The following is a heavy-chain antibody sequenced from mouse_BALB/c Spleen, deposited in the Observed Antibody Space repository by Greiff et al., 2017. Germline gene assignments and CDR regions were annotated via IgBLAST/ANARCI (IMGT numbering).Heavy chain of an antibody. D-gene: IGHD2-10*01. CDR2: ISDGGSYT. J-gene: IGHJ1*01. V-gene: IGHV5-4*02. CDR1: GFTFSDYY. CDR3: ARDRGLLRYFDV. Sequence: EVHLVESGGGLVKPGGSLKLSCAASGFTFSDYYMYWVRQTPEKRLEWVATISDGGSYTYYPDSVKGRFTISRDNAKNNLYLQMSSLKSEDTAMYYCARDRGLLRYFDVWGAGTTVTVSS.